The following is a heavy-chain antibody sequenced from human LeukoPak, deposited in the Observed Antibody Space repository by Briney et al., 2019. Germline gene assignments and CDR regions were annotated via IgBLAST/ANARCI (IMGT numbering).Heavy chain of an antibody. CDR1: GYRFATYA. D-gene: IGHD6-13*01. Sequence: ASVKVSCKASGYRFATYAITWVRQAPGQGLEWMGWINTNTGQPAYAQGFTGRFVFSLDTSVTTAYLQITSLKTEVTAVYYCARWVAAADPWGQGTLVTVSS. CDR2: INTNTGQP. J-gene: IGHJ5*02. V-gene: IGHV7-4-1*02. CDR3: ARWVAAADP.